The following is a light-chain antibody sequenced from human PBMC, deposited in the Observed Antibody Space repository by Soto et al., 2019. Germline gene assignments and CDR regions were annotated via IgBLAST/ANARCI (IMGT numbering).Light chain of an antibody. CDR3: QQWNIYPWT. CDR2: DAS. V-gene: IGKV1-5*01. J-gene: IGKJ1*01. Sequence: DIPMTQSPSTLSASVGDRVTITCRASEKITKWLAWYQQKPGKAPKLLISDASSLESGVPSRFSGSGAGTEFTLTISSLQPDDFATYYCQQWNIYPWTVGQGTNVELK. CDR1: EKITKW.